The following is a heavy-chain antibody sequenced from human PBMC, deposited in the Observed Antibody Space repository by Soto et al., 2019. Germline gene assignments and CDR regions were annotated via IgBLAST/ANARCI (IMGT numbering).Heavy chain of an antibody. J-gene: IGHJ6*02. V-gene: IGHV3-23*01. D-gene: IGHD2-2*01. CDR3: AKESGSTSRIYYYGMDV. CDR1: GFIFSSYA. Sequence: PGGSLRLFCAASGFIFSSYAMSWVRQAPGKGLEWVSAISGSGGSTYYADSVKGRFTISRDNSKNTLYLQMNSLRAEDTAVYYCAKESGSTSRIYYYGMDVWGQGTTVTVSS. CDR2: ISGSGGST.